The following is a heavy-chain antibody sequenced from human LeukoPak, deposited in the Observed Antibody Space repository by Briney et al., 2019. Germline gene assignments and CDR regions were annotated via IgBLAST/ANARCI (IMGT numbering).Heavy chain of an antibody. CDR3: ARGPDPGFDFWSSYSFDY. V-gene: IGHV1-18*01. D-gene: IGHD3-3*01. CDR2: ISIYKSTT. Sequence: GASVKVSCKASGYNFNTYGLSWVRQAPGQGLEWMGWISIYKSTTNYAQKVQGRVTMTTDTSTKTAYLELRSLRSDDTAVYYCARGPDPGFDFWSSYSFDYWGQGTLVTVSS. J-gene: IGHJ4*02. CDR1: GYNFNTYG.